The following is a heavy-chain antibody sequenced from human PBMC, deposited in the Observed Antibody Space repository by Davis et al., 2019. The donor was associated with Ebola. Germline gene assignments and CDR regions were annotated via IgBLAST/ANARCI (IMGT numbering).Heavy chain of an antibody. J-gene: IGHJ4*02. D-gene: IGHD4-17*01. CDR2: MNSAGSFA. CDR1: GFKFSGYT. Sequence: GESLKISCAASGFKFSGYTMHWVRQAPGKGLEWVSSMNSAGSFAYYADSVKGRFTISRDNAKSTLYLQMNSLTAEDTAVYYCVRTTYGAPEYWGQGTLVTVSS. CDR3: VRTTYGAPEY. V-gene: IGHV3-21*01.